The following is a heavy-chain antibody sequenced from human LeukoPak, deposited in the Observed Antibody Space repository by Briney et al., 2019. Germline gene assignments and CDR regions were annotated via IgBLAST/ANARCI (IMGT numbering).Heavy chain of an antibody. D-gene: IGHD3-22*01. CDR1: GGSLSSGGYY. V-gene: IGHV4-31*03. J-gene: IGHJ4*02. Sequence: PSHTLSLTRTVSGGSLSSGGYYWSWIRQHPGRGLEWIGYFYYSGSTYYNPSLKSRVTISVDTSKNQFSLKLSSVTAADTAVYYCAREEDYYDSSGYYDYWGQGTLVTVSS. CDR2: FYYSGST. CDR3: AREEDYYDSSGYYDY.